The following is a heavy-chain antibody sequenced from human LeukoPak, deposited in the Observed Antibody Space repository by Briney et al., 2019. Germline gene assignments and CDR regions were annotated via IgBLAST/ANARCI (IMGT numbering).Heavy chain of an antibody. CDR1: GGSISSSSYY. V-gene: IGHV4-39*07. Sequence: SETLSLTCTVSGGSISSSSYYWGWIRQPPGKGLEWIGSIYYSGSTYYNPSLKSRVTISVDTSKNQFSLKLHSVTAADTAVYYCARANRDYGDYEGDDAFDIWGQGTMVTVSS. J-gene: IGHJ3*02. D-gene: IGHD4-17*01. CDR2: IYYSGST. CDR3: ARANRDYGDYEGDDAFDI.